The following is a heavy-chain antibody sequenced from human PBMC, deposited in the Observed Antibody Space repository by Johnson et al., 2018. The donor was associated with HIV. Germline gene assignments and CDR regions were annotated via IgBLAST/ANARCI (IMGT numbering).Heavy chain of an antibody. D-gene: IGHD3-16*01. J-gene: IGHJ3*02. V-gene: IGHV3-72*01. Sequence: VQLVESGGGLVQPGGSLRLSCAASGFTFSDYYMSWIRQAPGKGLEWVGRTRNKANSYTTEYAASVKGRFTISRDDSKNSLYLQMNSLKTEDTAVYYCARDRGGMGYAFDIWGQGTMVTVSS. CDR2: TRNKANSYTT. CDR1: GFTFSDYY. CDR3: ARDRGGMGYAFDI.